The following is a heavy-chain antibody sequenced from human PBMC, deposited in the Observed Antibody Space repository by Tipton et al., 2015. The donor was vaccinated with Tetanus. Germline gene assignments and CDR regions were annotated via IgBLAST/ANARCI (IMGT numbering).Heavy chain of an antibody. CDR1: GGSLSRYY. D-gene: IGHD1-1*01. CDR3: ARANNEFPKKGPFDS. V-gene: IGHV4-34*01. Sequence: TLSLTCAVYGGSLSRYYWTWIRQPPGKGLEWIGEVDDSGSTNYSPSLKSRVTISQDTSKHQFSLRLTSVTAADTAVYYCARANNEFPKKGPFDSWGQGSLVIVSS. J-gene: IGHJ4*02. CDR2: VDDSGST.